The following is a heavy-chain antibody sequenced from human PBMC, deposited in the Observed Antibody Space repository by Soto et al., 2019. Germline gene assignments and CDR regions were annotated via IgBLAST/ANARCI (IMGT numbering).Heavy chain of an antibody. V-gene: IGHV3-23*01. CDR3: AKFRGPSYSYYSMDV. D-gene: IGHD3-16*01. CDR1: GFTFGSYA. J-gene: IGHJ6*03. CDR2: ISGSGRTT. Sequence: EVQLLESGGGLVQPGGSLRLSCAASGFTFGSYAMNWLRQAPGRGLECVSFISGSGRTTYYADSVKGRFTVSRDNSKNSLYLQMNSLSAEDTALYYCAKFRGPSYSYYSMDVWGKGTTVTVS.